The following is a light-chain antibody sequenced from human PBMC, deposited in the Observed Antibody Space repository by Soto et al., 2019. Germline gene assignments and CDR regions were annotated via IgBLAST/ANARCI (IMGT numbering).Light chain of an antibody. Sequence: DIQMTQSPSTLSASVGDRVTITCRASQNIDRWLAWYQQKPGKAPNLLIYGASSLESGVPSRFSGSGSGTEFTLTISSPRPDDFATSYCQHYNSYPWTFGQGTKVEIK. J-gene: IGKJ1*01. CDR2: GAS. CDR1: QNIDRW. CDR3: QHYNSYPWT. V-gene: IGKV1-5*03.